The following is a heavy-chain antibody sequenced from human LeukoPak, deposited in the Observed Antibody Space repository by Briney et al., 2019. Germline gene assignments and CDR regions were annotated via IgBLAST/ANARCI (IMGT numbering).Heavy chain of an antibody. V-gene: IGHV3-48*03. CDR3: ASGGGRYYYDSSPDY. J-gene: IGHJ4*02. Sequence: YYADSVKGRFTISRDNAKNSLYLQMNSLRAEDTAVYYCASGGGRYYYDSSPDYWGQGTLVTVSS. D-gene: IGHD3-22*01.